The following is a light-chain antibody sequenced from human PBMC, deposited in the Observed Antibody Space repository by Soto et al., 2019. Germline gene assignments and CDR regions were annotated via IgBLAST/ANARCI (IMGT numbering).Light chain of an antibody. V-gene: IGKV3-20*01. CDR1: QSVDSS. J-gene: IGKJ5*01. CDR2: GAS. CDR3: QQYGRSLPIT. Sequence: ERVMTQSPATLSASPGERVTLSCRPSQSVDSSVAWYQQKPGQAPRLILYGASTRATGIPDRFSGSGSATDFTLTISRLEPEDFAVYYCQQYGRSLPITFGQGTRLEIK.